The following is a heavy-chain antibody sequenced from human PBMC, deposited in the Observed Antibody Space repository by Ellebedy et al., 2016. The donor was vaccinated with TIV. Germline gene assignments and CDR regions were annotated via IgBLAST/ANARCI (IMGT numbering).Heavy chain of an antibody. D-gene: IGHD7-27*01. CDR2: ISWRGHYI. CDR3: TKDRLRGIWGGSGRDY. CDR1: GFTFDDYA. Sequence: SLKISCAASGFTFDDYAMHWVRQAPGKGLEWVSGISWRGHYIGYADSVRGRFTISRGNAKNSLYLQMNSLRIEDTAVYYCTKDRLRGIWGGSGRDYWGQGTLVTVSS. J-gene: IGHJ4*02. V-gene: IGHV3-9*01.